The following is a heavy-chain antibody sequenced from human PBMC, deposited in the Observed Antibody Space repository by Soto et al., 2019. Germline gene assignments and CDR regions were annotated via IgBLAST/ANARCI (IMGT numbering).Heavy chain of an antibody. D-gene: IGHD3-22*01. CDR3: ASWGIEYYDSSGYYDAFDI. Sequence: QVQLVQSGAEVKKPGSSVKVSCKASGGTFSSYAISWVRQAPGQGLEWMGGIIPLFGTANYAQKFQGRVTITADESTSTAYMELSSLRTEDTAVYYCASWGIEYYDSSGYYDAFDIWGQGTMLTVSS. CDR1: GGTFSSYA. V-gene: IGHV1-69*01. J-gene: IGHJ3*02. CDR2: IIPLFGTA.